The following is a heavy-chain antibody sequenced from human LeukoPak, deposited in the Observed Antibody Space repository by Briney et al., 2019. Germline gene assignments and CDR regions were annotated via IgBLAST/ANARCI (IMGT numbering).Heavy chain of an antibody. J-gene: IGHJ6*02. CDR3: ARGVFTSSYCYAGDYGMDV. CDR1: GGSFSGYY. CDR2: IFSGGST. V-gene: IGHV4-34*11. D-gene: IGHD2-2*01. Sequence: SETLSLTCAVYGGSFSGYYWSWIRQPPGKGLEWIGYIFSGGSTNYNPSLKSRTTISLDTSKSQFSLTVSSVTAADTAVYYFARGVFTSSYCYAGDYGMDVWGQGTTVTVSS.